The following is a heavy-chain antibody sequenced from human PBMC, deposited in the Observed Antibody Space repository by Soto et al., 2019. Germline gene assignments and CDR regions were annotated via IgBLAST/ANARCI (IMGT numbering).Heavy chain of an antibody. CDR2: ISAYNGNT. V-gene: IGHV1-18*01. CDR1: GYTFTKYG. D-gene: IGHD6-13*01. J-gene: IGHJ4*02. CDR3: AREVAAAGGEYDY. Sequence: QVQLVQSGAEVKNPGASVKVSCKASGYTFTKYGIGWVRQAPGQGLEWMGWISAYNGNTNYAQKLQGRVTMTTDTSTRTADMELRSLRSDDTAVYYCAREVAAAGGEYDYWGQGTLVTVSS.